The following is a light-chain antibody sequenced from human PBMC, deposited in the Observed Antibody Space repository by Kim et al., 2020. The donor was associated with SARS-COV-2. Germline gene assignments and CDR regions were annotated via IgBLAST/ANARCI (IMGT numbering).Light chain of an antibody. CDR1: QSVSSN. CDR2: GAS. V-gene: IGKV3-15*01. Sequence: SVSPGERANLSCRASQSVSSNLAWYQQKPGQAPRLLIYGASTRATDIPARFSGSGSGTEFTLTISSLQSEDFAVYYCQHYNNWPYTFGQGTKLEI. J-gene: IGKJ2*01. CDR3: QHYNNWPYT.